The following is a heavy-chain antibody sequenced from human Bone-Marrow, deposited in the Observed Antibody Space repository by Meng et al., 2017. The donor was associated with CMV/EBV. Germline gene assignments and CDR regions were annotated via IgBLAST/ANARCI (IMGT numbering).Heavy chain of an antibody. CDR2: IYSGGAT. CDR1: GFTVSSNY. V-gene: IGHV3-66*02. CDR3: AREAAAAFHDFDV. D-gene: IGHD6-13*01. J-gene: IGHJ4*02. Sequence: GESLKISCVASGFTVSSNYMSWVRQAPGKGLEWVSVIYSGGATFYADSMKGRFTISRDHSKNTMYLQMKTLRVDDTAVYYCAREAAAAFHDFDVWGQGTPVTVSS.